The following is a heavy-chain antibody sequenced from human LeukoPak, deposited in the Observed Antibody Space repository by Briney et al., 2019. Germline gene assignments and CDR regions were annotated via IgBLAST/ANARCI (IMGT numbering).Heavy chain of an antibody. D-gene: IGHD3-10*01. CDR3: ARDFFNYYGSGSYSIHGMDV. CDR2: IYTSGST. J-gene: IGHJ6*02. Sequence: SETLSLTCTFSGGPISSYYWSCIRQPAGKGLEWIGRIYTSGSTNYNPSLKSRVTMSVDTSKNQFSLKLSSLTAADTAVYYCARDFFNYYGSGSYSIHGMDVWGQGITVIVSS. V-gene: IGHV4-4*07. CDR1: GGPISSYY.